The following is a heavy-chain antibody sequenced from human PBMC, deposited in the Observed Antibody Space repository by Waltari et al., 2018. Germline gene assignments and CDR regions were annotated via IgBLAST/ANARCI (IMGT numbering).Heavy chain of an antibody. D-gene: IGHD3-9*01. Sequence: QITLKESGPTLVKPTQTLTLTCTFSGFSLSTSGVGVGWIRQPPGKALEWLALIYWNDDKRYSPSLKSRLTITKDTSKNQVVLTMTNMDPVDTATYYCAHITALGYYDILTGSFDYWGQGTLVTVSS. J-gene: IGHJ4*02. CDR2: IYWNDDK. CDR3: AHITALGYYDILTGSFDY. CDR1: GFSLSTSGVG. V-gene: IGHV2-5*01.